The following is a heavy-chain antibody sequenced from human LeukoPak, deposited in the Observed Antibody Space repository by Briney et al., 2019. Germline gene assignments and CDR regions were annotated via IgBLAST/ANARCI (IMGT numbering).Heavy chain of an antibody. V-gene: IGHV3-43*02. CDR3: AKDIEAPGGSCNSFDNYCYYYGMDV. Sequence: GSLTLSCAVSGFTFDNYAMHWVRQAPGKGLEWVSLILGGGGSTYNPDSVKGRFTIARDNSKHSLYLQMNSLRTEDTALYYCAKDIEAPGGSCNSFDNYCYYYGMDVWGQGTTVTVSS. CDR2: ILGGGGST. CDR1: GFTFDNYA. D-gene: IGHD2-15*01. J-gene: IGHJ6*02.